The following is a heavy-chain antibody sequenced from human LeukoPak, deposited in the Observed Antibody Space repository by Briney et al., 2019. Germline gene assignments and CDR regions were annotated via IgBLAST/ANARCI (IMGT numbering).Heavy chain of an antibody. D-gene: IGHD6-19*01. J-gene: IGHJ5*02. V-gene: IGHV3-23*01. CDR1: GFTFSSYA. CDR2: ISVSGAGT. CDR3: GRQVAPGQWLVNL. Sequence: GGSLRLSCAASGFTFSSYAMGWVRQAPGKGLEWVSAISVSGAGTYYADSVKGRSTISRDNSKNTLYLQVNSLSAADTAVYYCGRQVAPGQWLVNLWGQGTLVTVSS.